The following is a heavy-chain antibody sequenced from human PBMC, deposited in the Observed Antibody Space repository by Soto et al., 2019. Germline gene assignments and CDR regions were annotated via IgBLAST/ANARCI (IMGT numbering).Heavy chain of an antibody. CDR2: ISNDGSNE. Sequence: GGSLRLSCAASGFTFSSYGMHWVRQAPGKGLEWVTVISNDGSNEYYADSVKGRFTISRDNSKNTLYLQLNSLRAEDTAVYYCAKDLGGLVYTFDYWGLGTLVTVSS. CDR3: AKDLGGLVYTFDY. V-gene: IGHV3-30*18. D-gene: IGHD6-19*01. J-gene: IGHJ4*02. CDR1: GFTFSSYG.